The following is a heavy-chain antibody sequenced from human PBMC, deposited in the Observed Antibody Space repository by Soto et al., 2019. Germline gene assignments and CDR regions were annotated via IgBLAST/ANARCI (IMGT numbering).Heavy chain of an antibody. CDR3: VKERYAQLWLEDYGMDV. J-gene: IGHJ6*02. D-gene: IGHD5-18*01. V-gene: IGHV5-10-1*01. CDR2: IDPSDSYT. CDR1: GYSFTSYW. Sequence: GESLKISCKGSGYSFTSYWISWVRQMPGKGLEWMGRIDPSDSYTNYSPSFQGHVTISADKSISTAYLQWSSLKASDTAMYYCVKERYAQLWLEDYGMDVWGQGTTVTVSS.